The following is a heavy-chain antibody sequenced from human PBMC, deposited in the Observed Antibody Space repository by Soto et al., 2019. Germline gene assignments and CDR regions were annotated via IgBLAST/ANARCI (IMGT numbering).Heavy chain of an antibody. V-gene: IGHV3-64*01. Sequence: GGSLRLSCAAAGFTISGYAIGWVSQAPGKGLEYVSGISSNGVGTYYANSVQGRFTISRDNSKNTVYLQMGSLRPEDMAVYYCARRARPDFYYMDVWGKGATVTVSS. CDR3: ARRARPDFYYMDV. CDR1: GFTISGYA. D-gene: IGHD6-6*01. J-gene: IGHJ6*03. CDR2: ISSNGVGT.